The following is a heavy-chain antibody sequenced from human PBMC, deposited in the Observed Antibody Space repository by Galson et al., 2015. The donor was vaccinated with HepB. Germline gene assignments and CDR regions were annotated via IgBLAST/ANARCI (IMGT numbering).Heavy chain of an antibody. Sequence: SLRLSCAASGFTFSGSAIHWVRQASGKELEWVGRIRSKASSHATAYTASLKGRFTISRDDSKNTPYLHMNSLKTEDTAVYYCARLGDLSGYSSLWGQGTLVTVSS. CDR1: GFTFSGSA. D-gene: IGHD6-19*01. CDR2: IRSKASSHAT. CDR3: ARLGDLSGYSSL. J-gene: IGHJ4*02. V-gene: IGHV3-73*01.